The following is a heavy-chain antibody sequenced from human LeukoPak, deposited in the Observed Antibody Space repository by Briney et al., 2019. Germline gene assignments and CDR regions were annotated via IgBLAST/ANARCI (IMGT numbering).Heavy chain of an antibody. J-gene: IGHJ4*02. V-gene: IGHV3-15*01. CDR1: GFTFSNAW. CDR2: IKSKTDGGTT. D-gene: IGHD1-26*01. CDR3: TTVVSDYSRSDY. Sequence: GGSLRLSCAASGFTFSNAWMSWVRQAPGKGLEWVGRIKSKTDGGTTDYAAPVKGRFTTSRDDSKNTLYLQTNSLKTEDTAVYYCTTVVSDYSRSDYWGQGTLVTVSS.